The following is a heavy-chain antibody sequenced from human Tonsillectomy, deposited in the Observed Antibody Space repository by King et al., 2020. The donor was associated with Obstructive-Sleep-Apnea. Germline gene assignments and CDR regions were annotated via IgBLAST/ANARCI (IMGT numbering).Heavy chain of an antibody. J-gene: IGHJ5*02. Sequence: QLQESGPGLVKPSETLSLTCTVSGGSISSYYWSWIRQPPGKGLEWIGYIYYSGSTNYNPSLKSRVTISVDTSKNQFSLKLSPVTAADTAVYYCARRGYYGSGSGWFDPWGQGTLVTVSS. V-gene: IGHV4-59*01. CDR3: ARRGYYGSGSGWFDP. CDR1: GGSISSYY. CDR2: IYYSGST. D-gene: IGHD3-10*01.